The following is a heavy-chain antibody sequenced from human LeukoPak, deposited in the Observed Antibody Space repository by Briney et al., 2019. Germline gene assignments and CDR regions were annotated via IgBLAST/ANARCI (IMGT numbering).Heavy chain of an antibody. CDR2: IGSGGSNT. CDR3: ARRDTRGRGFDI. J-gene: IGHJ3*02. CDR1: GFTFSTYW. D-gene: IGHD5-18*01. V-gene: IGHV3-74*03. Sequence: GGPLRLSCAASGFTFSTYWMHWVRQAPGKGLVWVSRIGSGGSNTTYADSVKGRCTISRDNAKNTLYLQMNSLRAEDTAVYYCARRDTRGRGFDIWGQGTMVTPSS.